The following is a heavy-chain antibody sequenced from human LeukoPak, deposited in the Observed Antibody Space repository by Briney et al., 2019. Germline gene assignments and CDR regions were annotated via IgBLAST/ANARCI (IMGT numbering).Heavy chain of an antibody. V-gene: IGHV4-59*01. Sequence: SETLSLTCTVSGGSISSYCWSWIRQPPGKGLEWIGYIYYSGSTNYNPSLKSRVTISVDTSKNQFSLKLSSVTAADTAVYYCASGSYRQGYDYWGQGTLVTVSS. J-gene: IGHJ4*02. CDR2: IYYSGST. D-gene: IGHD4-11*01. CDR1: GGSISSYC. CDR3: ASGSYRQGYDY.